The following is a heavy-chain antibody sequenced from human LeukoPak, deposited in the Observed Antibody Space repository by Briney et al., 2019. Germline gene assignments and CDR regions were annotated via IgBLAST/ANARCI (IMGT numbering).Heavy chain of an antibody. J-gene: IGHJ4*02. V-gene: IGHV3-23*01. CDR2: ISGSGGST. CDR3: AKVEGEGTYYYDSSGSKEGDY. CDR1: GFTFSSYA. Sequence: GGSLRLSCAASGFTFSSYAMSWVRQAPGKGLEWVSAISGSGGSTYYADSVKGRFTISRDNSKNTLYLQMNSLRAEDTAVYYCAKVEGEGTYYYDSSGSKEGDYWGQGTLVTVPS. D-gene: IGHD3-22*01.